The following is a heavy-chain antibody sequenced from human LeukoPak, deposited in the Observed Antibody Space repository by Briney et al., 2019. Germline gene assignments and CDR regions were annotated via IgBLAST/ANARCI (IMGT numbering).Heavy chain of an antibody. D-gene: IGHD3-22*01. Sequence: PSETLSLTCTVSGGSISSYYWSWIRQPPGKGLEWIGYIYYSGSTNYNPSLKSRVTISVDTSKNQFSLKLSSVTAADTAVYYCARVSHYYDSSGYYLRGFDPWGQGTLVTVSS. V-gene: IGHV4-59*01. CDR2: IYYSGST. J-gene: IGHJ5*02. CDR3: ARVSHYYDSSGYYLRGFDP. CDR1: GGSISSYY.